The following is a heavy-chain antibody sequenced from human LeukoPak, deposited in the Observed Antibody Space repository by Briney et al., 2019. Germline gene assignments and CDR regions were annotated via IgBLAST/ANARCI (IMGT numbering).Heavy chain of an antibody. J-gene: IGHJ5*02. D-gene: IGHD6-13*01. V-gene: IGHV3-30*18. CDR3: AKRGSSSWFDP. CDR1: GFTFSSYG. Sequence: GGSLRLSCAASGFTFSSYGMHWVRQAPGKRLEWVAVISYDGSNKYYADSVKGRFTISRDNSKNTLYLQMNSLRAEDTAVYYCAKRGSSSWFDPWGQGTLVTVSS. CDR2: ISYDGSNK.